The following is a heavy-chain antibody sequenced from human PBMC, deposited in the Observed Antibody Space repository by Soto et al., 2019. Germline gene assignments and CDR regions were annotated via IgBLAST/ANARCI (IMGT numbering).Heavy chain of an antibody. V-gene: IGHV3-23*01. D-gene: IGHD2-2*01. J-gene: IGHJ5*02. Sequence: EVQLLESGGGLVQPGGSLRLSCAASGFTFSSYAMSWVRQAPGKGLEWVSAMSGSGGSTYYADSVKGRFTISRDNSKNTLYLQMNSLRAEDTAVYDCAKDRARSSTSYNRFDPWGQGTLVTVSS. CDR1: GFTFSSYA. CDR2: MSGSGGST. CDR3: AKDRARSSTSYNRFDP.